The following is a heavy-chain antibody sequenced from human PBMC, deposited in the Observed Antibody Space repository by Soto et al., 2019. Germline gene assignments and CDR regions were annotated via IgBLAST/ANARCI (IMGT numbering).Heavy chain of an antibody. CDR1: GFSVSRNY. CDR3: ARVPGRL. CDR2: VYSGGAT. J-gene: IGHJ4*02. V-gene: IGHV3-53*02. D-gene: IGHD3-10*01. Sequence: QLVETGGGLIQPGTSLTLSCAASGFSVSRNYMTWVRQAPGKGLEWVSFVYSGGATFYADSVKGRFIRSRDDSQNTMYLQMNTLRAEDTAVYYCARVPGRLWGRGTLVTVAS.